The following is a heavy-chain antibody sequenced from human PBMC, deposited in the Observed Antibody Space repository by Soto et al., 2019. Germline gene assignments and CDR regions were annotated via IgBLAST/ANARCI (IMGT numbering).Heavy chain of an antibody. D-gene: IGHD6-13*01. CDR3: ASGSSWRFDP. Sequence: EVQMVQSGGGLVQPGGSLRLSCEVSGFTFSRYWMTWVRQAPGKGLEWVANIKEDGSQKYHAASVKGRFTISRDNAKNSLYLQMSSLRVEDTAVYYCASGSSWRFDPWGQGTLATVSS. CDR1: GFTFSRYW. CDR2: IKEDGSQK. V-gene: IGHV3-7*01. J-gene: IGHJ5*02.